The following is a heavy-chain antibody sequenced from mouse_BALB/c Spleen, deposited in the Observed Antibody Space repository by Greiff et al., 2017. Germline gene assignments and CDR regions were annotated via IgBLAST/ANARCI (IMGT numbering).Heavy chain of an antibody. D-gene: IGHD2-2*01. J-gene: IGHJ2*01. CDR3: ARGGLRYYFDY. CDR2: IRNKANGYTT. CDR1: GFTFTDYY. V-gene: IGHV7-3*02. Sequence: DVKLVESGGGLVQPGGSLRLSCATSGFTFTDYYMSWVRQPPGKALEWLGFIRNKANGYTTEYSASVKGRFTISRDNSQSILYLQMNTLRAEDSATYYCARGGLRYYFDYWGQGTTLTVSS.